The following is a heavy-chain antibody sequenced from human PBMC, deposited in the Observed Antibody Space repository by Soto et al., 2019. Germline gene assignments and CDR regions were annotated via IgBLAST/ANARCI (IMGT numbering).Heavy chain of an antibody. CDR3: ARLQYTVVTGIDV. V-gene: IGHV4-59*07. CDR2: VSYSGRT. CDR1: GGSINNYY. J-gene: IGHJ3*01. D-gene: IGHD2-21*02. Sequence: SDTLSLTCTVSGGSINNYYWNWIRQPPGKGLEWIGYVSYSGRTNYNPSLKSRVNMLVDKSKNQFSLNLTSVTAADTAVYYCARLQYTVVTGIDVRGQGTIVTVS.